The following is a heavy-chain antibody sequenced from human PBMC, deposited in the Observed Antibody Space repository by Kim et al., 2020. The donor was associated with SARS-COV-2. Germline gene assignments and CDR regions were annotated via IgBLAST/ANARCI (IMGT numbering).Heavy chain of an antibody. J-gene: IGHJ4*02. V-gene: IGHV1-69*04. CDR3: AKDEGRLPTDT. CDR2: IIPPLGIT. Sequence: SVKVSCKASGGIFNTYAFTWVRQAPGQGLEGMGRIIPPLGITNYAQRFRGRVSMTADSSTSTAFMELSNLTFNDTAVYYCAKDEGRLPTDTWGQGTLV. CDR1: GGIFNTYA.